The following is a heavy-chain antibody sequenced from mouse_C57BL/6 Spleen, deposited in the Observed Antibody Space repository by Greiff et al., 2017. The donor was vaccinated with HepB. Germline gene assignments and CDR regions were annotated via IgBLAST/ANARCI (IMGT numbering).Heavy chain of an antibody. Sequence: VQLQQSGPELVKPGASVKIPCKASGYTFTDYNMDWVKQSHGKSLEWIGDINPNNGGTIYNQKFKGKATLTVDKSSSTAYMELRSLTSADTAVYYCAREGALYYGNAMDYWGQGTSVTVSS. D-gene: IGHD2-1*01. J-gene: IGHJ4*01. CDR3: AREGALYYGNAMDY. V-gene: IGHV1-18*01. CDR1: GYTFTDYN. CDR2: INPNNGGT.